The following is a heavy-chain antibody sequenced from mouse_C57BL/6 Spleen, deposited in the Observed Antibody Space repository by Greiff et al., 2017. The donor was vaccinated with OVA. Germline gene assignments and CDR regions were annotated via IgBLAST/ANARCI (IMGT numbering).Heavy chain of an antibody. Sequence: VQLKESGPELVKPGASVKMSCKASGYTFTDYNMHWVKQSHGKSLEWIGYINPNNGSTSYNQKFKGKATLTVNKSSSTAYMELRSLTSEDSAVYYCASRWYYFDYWGQGTTLTVSS. CDR2: INPNNGST. J-gene: IGHJ2*01. V-gene: IGHV1-22*01. CDR1: GYTFTDYN. CDR3: ASRWYYFDY. D-gene: IGHD1-1*02.